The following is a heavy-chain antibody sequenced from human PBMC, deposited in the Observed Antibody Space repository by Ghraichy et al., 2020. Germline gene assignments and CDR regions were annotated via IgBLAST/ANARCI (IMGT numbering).Heavy chain of an antibody. Sequence: GGSLRLSCAASGFTFSSYSMNWVRQAPGKGLEWVSYISSSSSTIYYADSVKGRFTISRDNAKNSLYLQMNSLRDEDTAVYYCARDRHYYDSSGYYLLDYWGQGTLVTVSS. CDR2: ISSSSSTI. J-gene: IGHJ4*02. V-gene: IGHV3-48*02. CDR1: GFTFSSYS. D-gene: IGHD3-22*01. CDR3: ARDRHYYDSSGYYLLDY.